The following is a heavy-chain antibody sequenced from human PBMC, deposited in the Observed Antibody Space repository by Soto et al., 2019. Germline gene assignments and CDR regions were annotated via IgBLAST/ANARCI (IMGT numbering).Heavy chain of an antibody. CDR2: ISAYNGNT. CDR3: ATTRPRFGENWFEP. Sequence: ASVKVSCKASGYTFTSYGISWVRQAPGQGLEWMGWISAYNGNTNYAQKLQGRVTMTTDTSTSTAYMELRSLRSDDTAVYYCATTRPRFGENWFEPWGQGTLVTVCS. CDR1: GYTFTSYG. V-gene: IGHV1-18*01. D-gene: IGHD3-10*01. J-gene: IGHJ5*02.